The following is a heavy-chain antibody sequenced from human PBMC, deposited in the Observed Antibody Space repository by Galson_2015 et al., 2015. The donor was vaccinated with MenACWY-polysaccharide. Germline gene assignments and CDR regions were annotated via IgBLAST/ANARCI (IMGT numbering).Heavy chain of an antibody. CDR2: IQSDGSST. CDR3: ARGYSGYD. CDR1: GFTFSTYW. D-gene: IGHD5-12*01. J-gene: IGHJ4*02. V-gene: IGHV3-74*01. Sequence: SLRLSCAASGFTFSTYWMHWVRQAPGKGLVWVSRIQSDGSSTRYADSVKGRFTVSRDNAKNTLYLQMNSLRAEDTAVYYCARGYSGYDWGQGTLVTVSS.